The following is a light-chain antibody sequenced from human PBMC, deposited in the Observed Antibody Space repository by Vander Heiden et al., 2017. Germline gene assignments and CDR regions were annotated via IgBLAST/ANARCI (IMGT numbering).Light chain of an antibody. J-gene: IGKJ1*01. V-gene: IGKV3-11*01. CDR2: DAS. CDR1: KSVSSY. Sequence: EIVSTQYPATLSLSPGERATLSCRASKSVSSYLAWYQQKPGQAPRLLIYDASNRATGIPARFSGSGSGTDFTLTISSLEPEDFAVYYCQQRSNWLWTFGQGTKVEIK. CDR3: QQRSNWLWT.